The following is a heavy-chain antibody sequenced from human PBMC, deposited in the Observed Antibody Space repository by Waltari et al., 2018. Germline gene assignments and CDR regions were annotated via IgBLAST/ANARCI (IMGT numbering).Heavy chain of an antibody. CDR1: GFTFRNHW. CDR3: GRFGSPGSFDS. V-gene: IGHV3-7*01. D-gene: IGHD3-10*01. J-gene: IGHJ5*02. CDR2: ISPDGSGK. Sequence: DVQLLESGGALVQPGGSMRLSCPASGFTFRNHWLGWVRQTPGKGLEYVATISPDGSGKKYVDSVKGRFTVSRDNAQNSFFLQMNSLRAEDTAVYYCGRFGSPGSFDSWGQGTLVTVSS.